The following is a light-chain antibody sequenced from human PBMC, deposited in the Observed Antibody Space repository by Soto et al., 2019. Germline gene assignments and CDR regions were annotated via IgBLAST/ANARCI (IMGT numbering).Light chain of an antibody. CDR1: SSDVGGYNY. J-gene: IGLJ2*01. Sequence: QSALTQPASVSGSPGQSITISCTGTSSDVGGYNYVSWYQQHPGKAPKLMIYDVSNGPSGVSNRFSGSKSGNTASLTISGLQAEDEADYYCSSYTTSSPHVVFGGGTKLTVL. V-gene: IGLV2-14*01. CDR2: DVS. CDR3: SSYTTSSPHVV.